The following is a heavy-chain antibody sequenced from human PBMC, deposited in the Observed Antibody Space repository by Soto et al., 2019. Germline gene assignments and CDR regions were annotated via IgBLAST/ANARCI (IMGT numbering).Heavy chain of an antibody. CDR1: GFTFSSYA. J-gene: IGHJ4*02. Sequence: EGSLRLSCAASGFTFSSYAMSWVRQAPGKGLEWVSAISGSGGSTYYADSVKGRFTISRDNSKNTLYLQMNSLRAEDTAVYYCAEDEPDCSGGSCHGYYFDYWGQGTLVTVSS. CDR3: AEDEPDCSGGSCHGYYFDY. D-gene: IGHD2-15*01. V-gene: IGHV3-23*01. CDR2: ISGSGGST.